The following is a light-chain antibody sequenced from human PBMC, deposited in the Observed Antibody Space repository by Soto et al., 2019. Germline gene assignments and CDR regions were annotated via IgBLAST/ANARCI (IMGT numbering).Light chain of an antibody. J-gene: IGKJ2*01. CDR3: QQYGSSPPYT. CDR2: GAS. CDR1: HIVSSSY. Sequence: EIVLTQSPGTLSLSPGERATLSCRASHIVSSSYLAWYQQKPGQAPRLLIYGASSRPTGIPDRFSGSGSGTDFTLTISRLEPEDFAVYYCQQYGSSPPYTFGQGTRLEIK. V-gene: IGKV3-20*01.